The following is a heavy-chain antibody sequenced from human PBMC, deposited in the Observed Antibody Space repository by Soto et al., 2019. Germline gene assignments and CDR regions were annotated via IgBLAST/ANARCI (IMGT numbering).Heavy chain of an antibody. CDR3: ARVGGAIIRGVSNWFDP. D-gene: IGHD3-10*01. CDR2: IGIGSSTK. Sequence: GGSLRLSCAASGFTFRNYGMNWVRQAPWKGLEWVSYIGIGSSTKYYADSVKGRFTISRDNAKNSLYLQMNSLRAEDTAVYYCARVGGAIIRGVSNWFDPWGQGTLVTVYS. J-gene: IGHJ5*02. CDR1: GFTFRNYG. V-gene: IGHV3-48*01.